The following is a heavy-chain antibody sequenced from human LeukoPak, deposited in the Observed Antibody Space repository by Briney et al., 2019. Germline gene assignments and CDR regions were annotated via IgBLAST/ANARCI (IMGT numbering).Heavy chain of an antibody. V-gene: IGHV4-59*01. CDR2: IYYSGST. CDR3: ARASAGTYYYYYYGMDV. CDR1: GGSISSCY. Sequence: SETLSLTCTVSGGSISSCYWSWIRQPPGKGLEWIGYIYYSGSTNYNPSLKSRVTISVDTSKNQFSLKLSSVTAADTAVYYCARASAGTYYYYYYGMDVWGQGTTVTVSS. D-gene: IGHD6-13*01. J-gene: IGHJ6*02.